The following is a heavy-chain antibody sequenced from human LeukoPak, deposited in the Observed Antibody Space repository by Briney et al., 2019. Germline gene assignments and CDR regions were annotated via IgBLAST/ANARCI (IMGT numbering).Heavy chain of an antibody. CDR1: GFTFSSYA. CDR2: ISGSGGRT. CDR3: AKVRSAYYSYFGMDV. J-gene: IGHJ6*02. V-gene: IGHV3-23*01. Sequence: GGSLRLSCTASGFTFSSYAMNWVRQVPGKGLEWVSTISGSGGRTYYVDSVKGRFTISRDNSKNMVYMQMNSLRAEDTAVYYCAKVRSAYYSYFGMDVWGQGTTVTVSS.